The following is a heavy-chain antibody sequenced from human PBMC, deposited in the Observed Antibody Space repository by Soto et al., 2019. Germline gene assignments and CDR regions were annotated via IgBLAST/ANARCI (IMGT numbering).Heavy chain of an antibody. Sequence: ASVKVSCKASGHTFTSYYMHWVRQAPGQGLEWMGIINPSGGSTSYAQKFQGRVTMTRDTSTSTVYMELSSLRSEDTAVYYCSREDPTYYYDSSGSHYYYYGMDVWGQGTTVTVSS. CDR1: GHTFTSYY. CDR3: SREDPTYYYDSSGSHYYYYGMDV. V-gene: IGHV1-46*01. J-gene: IGHJ6*02. CDR2: INPSGGST. D-gene: IGHD3-22*01.